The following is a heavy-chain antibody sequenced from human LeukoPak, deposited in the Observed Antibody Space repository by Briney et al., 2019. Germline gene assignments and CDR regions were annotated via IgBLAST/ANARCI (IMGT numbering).Heavy chain of an antibody. V-gene: IGHV3-23*01. J-gene: IGHJ4*02. Sequence: GGSLRLSCVASGFTLRSYVMNWVRQTPGKGLEWVSSISGSGDSTFYADSVKGRFSISRDNSKITLYLQVNGLRTEDTAVYYCAKDRLLNCRGDCYIFDYWGQGTVVTVSS. CDR3: AKDRLLNCRGDCYIFDY. CDR1: GFTLRSYV. CDR2: ISGSGDST. D-gene: IGHD2-21*02.